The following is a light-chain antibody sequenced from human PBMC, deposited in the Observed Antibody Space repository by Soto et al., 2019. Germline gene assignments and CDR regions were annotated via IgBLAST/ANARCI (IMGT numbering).Light chain of an antibody. Sequence: DIQMTPSPSSLSASVGDRITITCQASQDISTYLNWYQQKPGKAPKLLIYDASNLETGVPSRFSGSGSGTDFSFSISSLQPEDIATYYCQQFDNVPFTFGPGTKVDIK. V-gene: IGKV1-33*01. J-gene: IGKJ3*01. CDR3: QQFDNVPFT. CDR2: DAS. CDR1: QDISTY.